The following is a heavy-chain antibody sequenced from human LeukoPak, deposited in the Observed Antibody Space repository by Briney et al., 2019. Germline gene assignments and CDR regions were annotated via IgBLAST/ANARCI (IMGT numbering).Heavy chain of an antibody. D-gene: IGHD1-26*01. V-gene: IGHV1-2*06. CDR1: GYTFTAYY. CDR2: INPNSGDT. CDR3: AKLGIGSTTRAWFDP. Sequence: GASMKVSCKASGYTFTAYYIHWVRQAPGQGLEWMGRINPNSGDTNYAQKFQGSVTLTRDTSINTAYMELSRLRSDDTAVYYCAKLGIGSTTRAWFDPWGQGTLVTVFS. J-gene: IGHJ5*02.